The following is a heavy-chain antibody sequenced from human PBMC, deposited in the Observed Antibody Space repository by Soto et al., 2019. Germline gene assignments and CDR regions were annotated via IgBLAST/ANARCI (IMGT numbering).Heavy chain of an antibody. J-gene: IGHJ6*02. CDR3: ATDLDVVVQAAEGYYYYYGMDV. Sequence: SETLSLTCTVSGGPISSYYWSWIRQPAGKGLEWIGRIYTSGSTNYNPSLKSRVTMSVDTSKNQFSLKLSSVTAADTAVYYCATDLDVVVQAAEGYYYYYGMDVWGQGTTVTVSS. D-gene: IGHD2-2*01. CDR2: IYTSGST. CDR1: GGPISSYY. V-gene: IGHV4-4*07.